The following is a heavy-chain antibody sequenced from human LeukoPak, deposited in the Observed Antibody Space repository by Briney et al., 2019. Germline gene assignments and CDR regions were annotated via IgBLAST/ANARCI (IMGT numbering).Heavy chain of an antibody. Sequence: PSETLSLTCAVSGGSISNKNWWSWVRPPPGKGLEWIGEIYHSGSTNYNPSLTSRVTISVDKSKSQFFLKLSSVTAADTAVYYCASIPSGYCSSTSCYSGYYFDYWGQGTLVTVSS. CDR2: IYHSGST. CDR1: GGSISNKNW. CDR3: ASIPSGYCSSTSCYSGYYFDY. V-gene: IGHV4-4*02. D-gene: IGHD2-2*01. J-gene: IGHJ4*02.